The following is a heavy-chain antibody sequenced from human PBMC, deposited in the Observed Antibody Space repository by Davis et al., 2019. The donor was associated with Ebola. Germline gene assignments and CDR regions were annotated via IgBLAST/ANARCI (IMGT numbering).Heavy chain of an antibody. CDR3: ATAQLRTYYYYGMDV. CDR1: GYTFTSYG. Sequence: ASVKVSCKASGYTFTSYGISWVRQAPGQGLEWMGWISAYNGNTNYAQKFQGRVTMTEDTSTDTAYMELSSLRSEDTAVYYCATAQLRTYYYYGMDVWGQGTTVTVSS. D-gene: IGHD3-3*01. CDR2: ISAYNGNT. V-gene: IGHV1-18*01. J-gene: IGHJ6*02.